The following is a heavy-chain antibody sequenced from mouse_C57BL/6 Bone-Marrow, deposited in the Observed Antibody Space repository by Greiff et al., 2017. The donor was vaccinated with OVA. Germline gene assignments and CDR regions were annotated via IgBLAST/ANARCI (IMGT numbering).Heavy chain of an antibody. Sequence: VQGVESGPELVKPGASVKISCKASGYAFSSSWMNWVKQRPGKGLEWIGRIYPGDGDTNYNGKFKGKATLTADKSSSTAYMQLSSLTSEDSAVYFCARRGLGRDWYFDVWGTGTTVTVSS. J-gene: IGHJ1*03. CDR3: ARRGLGRDWYFDV. CDR2: IYPGDGDT. V-gene: IGHV1-82*01. D-gene: IGHD4-1*01. CDR1: GYAFSSSW.